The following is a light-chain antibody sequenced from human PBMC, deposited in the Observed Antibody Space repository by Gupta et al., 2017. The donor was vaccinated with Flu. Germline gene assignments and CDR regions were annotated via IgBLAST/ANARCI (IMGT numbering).Light chain of an antibody. CDR3: QPSYRFPIT. V-gene: IGKV1-12*01. Sequence: DSQITQSPPSVSASWGDRVTIPCRASQDVSWCLAWYQQKPGKAPSLLINAASTLQRGVPSRFSGSRSGTEFTLSISSLQPGDFAPYFCQPSYRFPITFGQETRLEVK. CDR1: QDVSWC. CDR2: AAS. J-gene: IGKJ5*01.